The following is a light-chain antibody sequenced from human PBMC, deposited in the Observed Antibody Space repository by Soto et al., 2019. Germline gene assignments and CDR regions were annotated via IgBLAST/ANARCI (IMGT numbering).Light chain of an antibody. CDR2: AAS. J-gene: IGKJ4*01. CDR3: QQGSFTLT. V-gene: IGKV1-9*01. Sequence: DTQVTQSPSFLSASVGDRVTITCRASQDTSRSLGWYQQKPGKAPKLLIYAASTLHSGVPSRFSGSGSGTEFTLTISSLQPEDFATYYCQQGSFTLTFGGGTKLEIK. CDR1: QDTSRS.